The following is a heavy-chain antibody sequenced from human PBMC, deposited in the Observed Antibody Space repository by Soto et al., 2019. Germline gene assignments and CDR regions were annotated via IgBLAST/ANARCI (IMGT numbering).Heavy chain of an antibody. D-gene: IGHD6-19*01. CDR2: IYYSGST. CDR1: GGSISSGGYY. CDR3: ARGKWLVYPVDY. J-gene: IGHJ4*02. V-gene: IGHV4-31*03. Sequence: SETLSLTCTVSGGSISSGGYYWSWIRQHPGKGLEWIGYIYYSGSTYYNPSLKSRVTISVDTSKNQFSLKLSSVTAADTAVYYCARGKWLVYPVDYWGQGTLVTVSS.